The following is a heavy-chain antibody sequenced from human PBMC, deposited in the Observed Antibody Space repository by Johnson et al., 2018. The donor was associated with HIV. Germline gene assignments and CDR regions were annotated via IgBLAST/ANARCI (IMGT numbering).Heavy chain of an antibody. V-gene: IGHV3-20*01. D-gene: IGHD3-22*01. CDR2: INWNGGST. CDR1: GFTFNKYA. Sequence: MLLVESGGGLVQPGGSLGLSCATSGFTFNKYAMTWVRQAPGKGLEWVSGINWNGGSTGYADSVKGRFTISRDNAKNSLYLQMNSLRAEDTAVYHCVRDSFYYDYDSFDIWGRGTMVTVSS. CDR3: VRDSFYYDYDSFDI. J-gene: IGHJ3*02.